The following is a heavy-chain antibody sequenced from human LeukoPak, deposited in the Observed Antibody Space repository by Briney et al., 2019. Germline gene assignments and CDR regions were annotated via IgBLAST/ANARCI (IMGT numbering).Heavy chain of an antibody. Sequence: SETLSLTCTVSGGSISSYYWSWIRQPPGKGLEWIGCIYYSGSTNYNPSLKSRVTISVDTSKNQFSLKLSSVTAADTAVYYCARQLESSSWYYYYYGMDVWGQGTTVTVSS. CDR2: IYYSGST. CDR1: GGSISSYY. D-gene: IGHD6-13*01. V-gene: IGHV4-59*08. CDR3: ARQLESSSWYYYYYGMDV. J-gene: IGHJ6*02.